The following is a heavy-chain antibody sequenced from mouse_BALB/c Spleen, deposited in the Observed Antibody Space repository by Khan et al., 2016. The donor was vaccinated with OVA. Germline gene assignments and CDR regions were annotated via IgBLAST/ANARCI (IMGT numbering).Heavy chain of an antibody. CDR1: GYTFINYW. V-gene: IGHV1-7*01. CDR3: ARRGLRSDFDN. J-gene: IGHJ2*01. D-gene: IGHD1-1*01. CDR2: INPSTGYT. Sequence: QVQLQQSGAELAKPGASVKMSCKASGYTFINYWILWVKQRPGQGLEWIGYINPSTGYTEYNQNFKDKATLTADKSTSTAYMQLSILTSGDSAVYYCARRGLRSDFDNWGQGTTLTVSS.